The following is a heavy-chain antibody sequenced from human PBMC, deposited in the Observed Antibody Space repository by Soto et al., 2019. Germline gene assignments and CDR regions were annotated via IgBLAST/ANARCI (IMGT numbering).Heavy chain of an antibody. Sequence: SETLSLTCAVSGGTIRSPDWWTWVRQPPGKGLEWIGEIFQSGSTNYTPSLESRVTISVDKSKNQFSLTLTSVTAADTAVYFCARGRGRYSSGWSWFDPWGQGILVTVSS. CDR3: ARGRGRYSSGWSWFDP. V-gene: IGHV4-4*02. CDR1: GGTIRSPDW. J-gene: IGHJ5*02. D-gene: IGHD6-19*01. CDR2: IFQSGST.